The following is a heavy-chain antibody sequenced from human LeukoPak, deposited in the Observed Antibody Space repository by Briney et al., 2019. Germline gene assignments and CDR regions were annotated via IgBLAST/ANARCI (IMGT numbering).Heavy chain of an antibody. V-gene: IGHV1-69*13. J-gene: IGHJ4*02. CDR2: IIPIFGTA. CDR3: ARDLSGMATSPLDY. Sequence: GASVKVSCKASGGTFSSYAISWVRQAPGQGREWMGGIIPIFGTANYAQKFQGRVTITADESTSTAYMELSSLRSEDTAVYYCARDLSGMATSPLDYWGQGTLVTVSS. D-gene: IGHD5-24*01. CDR1: GGTFSSYA.